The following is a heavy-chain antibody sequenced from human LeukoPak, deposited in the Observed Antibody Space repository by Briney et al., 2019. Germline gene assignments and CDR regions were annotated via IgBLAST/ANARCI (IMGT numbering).Heavy chain of an antibody. Sequence: GGSLRLSCAASGFTFSDYYMSWIRQAPGKGLEWVSYISSSGSTIYYADSVKGRFTIPRDNAKNSLYLQMNSLRAEDTAVYYCARYCSSTSCYGYWDYYYYYMDVWGKGTTVTVSS. V-gene: IGHV3-11*01. CDR3: ARYCSSTSCYGYWDYYYYYMDV. D-gene: IGHD2-2*01. CDR2: ISSSGSTI. CDR1: GFTFSDYY. J-gene: IGHJ6*03.